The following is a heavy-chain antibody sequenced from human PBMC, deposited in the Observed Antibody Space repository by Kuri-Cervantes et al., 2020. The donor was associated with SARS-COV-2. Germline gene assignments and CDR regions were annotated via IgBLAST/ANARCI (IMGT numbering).Heavy chain of an antibody. CDR3: ARKGDWSYFDY. CDR2: INPNSGGT. J-gene: IGHJ4*02. Sequence: ASVKVSCKASGYTFTGYYMHWVRQAPGQGLEWMGWINPNSGGTNYAQRFQGRVIMTRDTSITTAYMDLSRLTSGDTAVYYCARKGDWSYFDYWGQGTLVTVSS. V-gene: IGHV1-2*02. CDR1: GYTFTGYY. D-gene: IGHD3-9*01.